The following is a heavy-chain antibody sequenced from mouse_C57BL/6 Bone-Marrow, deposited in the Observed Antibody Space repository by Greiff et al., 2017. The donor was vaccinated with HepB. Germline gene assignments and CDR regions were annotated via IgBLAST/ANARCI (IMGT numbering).Heavy chain of an antibody. V-gene: IGHV1-78*01. Sequence: VQLQESDAELVKPGASVKISCKVSGYTFTDHTIHWMKQRPEQGLEWIGYIYPRDGSTKYNEKFKGKATLTADKSSSTAYMQLNSLTSEDSAVYFCARRRQFRLQGYYYAMDYWGQGTSVTVSS. CDR1: GYTFTDHT. D-gene: IGHD3-2*02. J-gene: IGHJ4*01. CDR3: ARRRQFRLQGYYYAMDY. CDR2: IYPRDGST.